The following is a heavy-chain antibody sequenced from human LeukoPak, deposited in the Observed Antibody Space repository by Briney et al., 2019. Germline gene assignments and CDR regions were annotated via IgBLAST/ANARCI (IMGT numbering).Heavy chain of an antibody. J-gene: IGHJ4*02. V-gene: IGHV3-7*01. CDR3: ASHNRGNVDY. CDR2: IKPCGSEK. Sequence: GGSLRLSCEGSGFTFSNYLMTWVRQAPAKGLEWVANIKPCGSEKHYEYAVEGRFPVSSGNAKNSLYLQMNILRSEDTAVYYCASHNRGNVDYWGQGTLCTVSS. D-gene: IGHD3-10*01. CDR1: GFTFSNYL.